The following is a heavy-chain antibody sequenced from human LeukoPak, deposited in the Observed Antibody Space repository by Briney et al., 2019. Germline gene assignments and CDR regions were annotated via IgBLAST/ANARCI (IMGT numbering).Heavy chain of an antibody. J-gene: IGHJ2*01. Sequence: SETLSLTCTVSGGSISSYYWSWIRQPPGKGLEWIGYIYYSGSTNYNPSLKSRVTISVDTSKNQFSLKLSSVTAADTAVYYCARMIAAAGTEYFDLWGRGTLVTVSS. CDR1: GGSISSYY. V-gene: IGHV4-59*01. D-gene: IGHD6-13*01. CDR3: ARMIAAAGTEYFDL. CDR2: IYYSGST.